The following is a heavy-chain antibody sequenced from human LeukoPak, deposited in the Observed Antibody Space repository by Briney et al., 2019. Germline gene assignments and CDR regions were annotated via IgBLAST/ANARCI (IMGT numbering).Heavy chain of an antibody. CDR2: INPSGGST. CDR3: ARSRLVGADPTPLDY. Sequence: GASVKVSCKASGYTFTSYYMHWVRQAPGQGLEWMGIINPSGGSTSYAQKFQGRVTMTRDTSTSTVYMELSSLRSEDTAVYYCARSRLVGADPTPLDYWGQGTLVTVSS. V-gene: IGHV1-46*01. J-gene: IGHJ4*02. D-gene: IGHD1-26*01. CDR1: GYTFTSYY.